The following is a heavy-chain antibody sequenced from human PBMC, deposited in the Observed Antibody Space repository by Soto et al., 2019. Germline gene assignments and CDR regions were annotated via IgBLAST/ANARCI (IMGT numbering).Heavy chain of an antibody. CDR2: IYHSGST. CDR3: ARAIGWLQLNYFDY. J-gene: IGHJ4*02. V-gene: IGHV4-30-2*01. D-gene: IGHD5-12*01. Sequence: PSETLSLTCAVSGGSISSGGYSWSWIRQPPGKGLEWIGYIYHSGSTYYNPSLKSRVTISVDRSKNQFSLKLSSVTAADTAVYYCARAIGWLQLNYFDYWGQGTLVTVSS. CDR1: GGSISSGGYS.